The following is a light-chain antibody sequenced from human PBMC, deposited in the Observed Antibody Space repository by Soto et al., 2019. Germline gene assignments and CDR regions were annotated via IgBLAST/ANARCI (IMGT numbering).Light chain of an antibody. CDR2: RSS. Sequence: EIVLTQSPGTLPLSPGEGATLSCSTSQSVSSSYLAWYQQKPGQTPRLLIYRSSIRSTGIPDRFSGSGSETDFTLTISRLEPKDFAVYSCQQYDNSRGLTFGGGTKVEIK. CDR3: QQYDNSRGLT. V-gene: IGKV3-20*01. CDR1: QSVSSSY. J-gene: IGKJ4*01.